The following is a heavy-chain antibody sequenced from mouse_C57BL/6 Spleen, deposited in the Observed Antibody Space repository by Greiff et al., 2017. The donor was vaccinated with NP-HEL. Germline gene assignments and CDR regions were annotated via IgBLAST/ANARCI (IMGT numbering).Heavy chain of an antibody. J-gene: IGHJ2*01. Sequence: DVKLVESGTVLARPGASVKMSCKTSGYTFTSYWMHWVKQRPGQGLEWIGAIYPGNSDTSYNQKFKGKAKLTAVTSASTAYMELSSLTNEDSAVYYCTRSSYYDYDGLDYWGQGTTLTVSS. V-gene: IGHV1-5*01. CDR1: GYTFTSYW. CDR2: IYPGNSDT. D-gene: IGHD2-4*01. CDR3: TRSSYYDYDGLDY.